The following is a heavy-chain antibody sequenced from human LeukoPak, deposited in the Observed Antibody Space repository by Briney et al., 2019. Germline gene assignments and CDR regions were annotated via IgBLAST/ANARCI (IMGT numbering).Heavy chain of an antibody. Sequence: SETLSLTCAVYGGSFSGYYWSWVRQPPGKGLEWIGEINHSGSTNYNPSLKSRVTISVDTSKNQFSLKLSSVTAADTAVYYCARVVSSSWDYYYYMDVWGKGTTVTISS. D-gene: IGHD6-13*01. CDR2: INHSGST. J-gene: IGHJ6*03. V-gene: IGHV4-34*01. CDR3: ARVVSSSWDYYYYMDV. CDR1: GGSFSGYY.